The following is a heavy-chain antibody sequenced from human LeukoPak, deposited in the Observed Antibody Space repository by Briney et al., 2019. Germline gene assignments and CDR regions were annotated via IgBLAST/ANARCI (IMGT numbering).Heavy chain of an antibody. D-gene: IGHD4-23*01. CDR3: ARQRKVVTPEFLNY. V-gene: IGHV4-39*01. CDR1: GDSISSTHSY. J-gene: IGHJ4*02. CDR2: ISYSGSA. Sequence: SETLSLTCIVSGDSISSTHSYWGWIRQPPGKGLEWIGSISYSGSANYNPSLKSRGTISVDTSKNQFSLELNSVTAADTAMYYCARQRKVVTPEFLNYWGQGTLVIVSS.